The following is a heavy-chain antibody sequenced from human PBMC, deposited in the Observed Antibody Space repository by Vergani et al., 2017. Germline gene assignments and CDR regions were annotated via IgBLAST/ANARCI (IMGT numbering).Heavy chain of an antibody. CDR1: GGSISSGSYY. CDR2: IYTSGST. J-gene: IGHJ5*02. CDR3: ATGEPRDWAVVPAAISWFDP. D-gene: IGHD2-2*02. V-gene: IGHV4-61*02. Sequence: QVQLQESGPGLVKPSQTLSLTCTVSGGSISSGSYYWSWIRQPAGKGLEWIGRIYTSGSTNYNPSLKSRVTISVDTSKKQFYLKLNSVTAADTAVYYCATGEPRDWAVVPAAISWFDPWGQGTLVTVSS.